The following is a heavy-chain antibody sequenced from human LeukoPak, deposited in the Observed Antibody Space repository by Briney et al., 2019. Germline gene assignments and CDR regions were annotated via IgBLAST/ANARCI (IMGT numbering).Heavy chain of an antibody. D-gene: IGHD2-2*01. CDR2: ISGTGGST. CDR1: GFTFSSYA. Sequence: GGSLRLSCAASGFTFSSYAMSWVRQAPGKGLEWVSAISGTGGSTFYADSVKGRFTISRDNSKSTLYLQMNSLRAEDTAVYYCAKLEVVAAEDYWGQGTLVTVSS. CDR3: AKLEVVAAEDY. V-gene: IGHV3-23*01. J-gene: IGHJ4*02.